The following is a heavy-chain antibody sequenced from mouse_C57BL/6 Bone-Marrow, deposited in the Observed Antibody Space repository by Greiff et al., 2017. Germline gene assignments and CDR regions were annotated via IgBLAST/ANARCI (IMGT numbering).Heavy chain of an antibody. Sequence: VQLQQPGAELVKPGASVKMSCKASGYTFTSYWITWVKQRPGQGLEWIGDIYPGSGSTNYNEKFKSKATLTVDTSSSTAYMQLSSLTSEDSAVYYCARKGIYYDYDGFDYWGQGTTRTVSS. J-gene: IGHJ2*01. CDR1: GYTFTSYW. D-gene: IGHD2-4*01. CDR2: IYPGSGST. V-gene: IGHV1-55*01. CDR3: ARKGIYYDYDGFDY.